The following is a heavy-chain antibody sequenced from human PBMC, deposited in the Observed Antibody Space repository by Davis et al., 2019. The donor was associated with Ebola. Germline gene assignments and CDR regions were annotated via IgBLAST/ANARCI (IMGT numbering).Heavy chain of an antibody. V-gene: IGHV4-4*02. CDR2: IYHSGRT. Sequence: MPSETLSLTCAVSGASVSSTNWWSWVRQPPGKGLEWIGDIYHSGRTNYNPSLKSRVTISVDTSKNQFSLKLSSVTAADTAVYYCARGSRVVVAATLYYYYGMDVWGKGTTVTVSS. J-gene: IGHJ6*04. CDR1: GASVSSTNW. CDR3: ARGSRVVVAATLYYYYGMDV. D-gene: IGHD2-15*01.